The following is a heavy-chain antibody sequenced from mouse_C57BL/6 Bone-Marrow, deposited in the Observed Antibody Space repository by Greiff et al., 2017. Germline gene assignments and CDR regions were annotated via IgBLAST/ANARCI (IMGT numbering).Heavy chain of an antibody. CDR1: GYTFTSYW. CDR2: IDPSDSET. Sequence: QVQLQQPGAELVRPGSSVKLSCKASGYTFTSYWMHWVKQRPIQGLEWIGNIDPSDSETHYNQKFKDKATLTGDKSSSTAYMQLSSLTSEDSAVYYCAREGDGYYAWFAYWGQGTLVTVSA. CDR3: AREGDGYYAWFAY. J-gene: IGHJ3*01. V-gene: IGHV1-52*01. D-gene: IGHD2-3*01.